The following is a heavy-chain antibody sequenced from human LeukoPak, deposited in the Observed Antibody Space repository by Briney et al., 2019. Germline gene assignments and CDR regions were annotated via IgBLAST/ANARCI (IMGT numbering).Heavy chain of an antibody. Sequence: GGSLRLSCAASGFTFSSYGMHWVRQAPGKGLEWVAFIRYDGSNEYYADSVKGGFTISRDNSKNTLYLQMNSLRAEDTAVYYCAKGDRREYYYDSSGYPPFAFDPWGQGTLVTVSS. CDR2: IRYDGSNE. CDR3: AKGDRREYYYDSSGYPPFAFDP. CDR1: GFTFSSYG. D-gene: IGHD3-22*01. V-gene: IGHV3-30*02. J-gene: IGHJ5*02.